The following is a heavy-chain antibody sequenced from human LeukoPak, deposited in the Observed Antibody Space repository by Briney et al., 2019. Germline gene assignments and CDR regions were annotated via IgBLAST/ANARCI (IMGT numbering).Heavy chain of an antibody. Sequence: GRSLRLSCAASGFTFSSYGMHWVRQAPGKGLEWVAVISYDGSNKYYADTVKGRFTISRGNSKNTLYLQMNSLRAEDTAVYYCAKGRAAAGTWGYYYYYMDVWGKGTTVTVSS. J-gene: IGHJ6*03. CDR1: GFTFSSYG. D-gene: IGHD6-13*01. CDR3: AKGRAAAGTWGYYYYYMDV. V-gene: IGHV3-30*18. CDR2: ISYDGSNK.